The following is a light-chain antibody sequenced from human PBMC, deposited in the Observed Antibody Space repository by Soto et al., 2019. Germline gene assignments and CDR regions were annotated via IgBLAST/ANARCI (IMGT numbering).Light chain of an antibody. CDR3: SSYTSSTPPGV. Sequence: QSVLTQPASVSGSPGQSITISCTGTSSDVGGYNYVSWYQQHPGKAPKLMIYDVSNRPSGVSNRFSGSKSGNTASLTISGLQAEDDADYYCSSYTSSTPPGVFGGGT. CDR2: DVS. J-gene: IGLJ3*02. V-gene: IGLV2-14*01. CDR1: SSDVGGYNY.